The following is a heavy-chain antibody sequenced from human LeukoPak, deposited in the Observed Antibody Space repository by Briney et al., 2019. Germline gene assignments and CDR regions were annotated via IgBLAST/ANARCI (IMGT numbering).Heavy chain of an antibody. CDR3: ARDDNGGYDY. V-gene: IGHV3-33*01. D-gene: IGHD4/OR15-4a*01. CDR1: GFTFSLYG. Sequence: GGSLRLSCAASGFTFSLYGMHWVRQAPGKGLEWVALISNDGSKTYYADSVKGRFTISRDNSKNTVYLQVSSLRAEATAVYYCARDDNGGYDYWGQGTLVTVSS. J-gene: IGHJ4*02. CDR2: ISNDGSKT.